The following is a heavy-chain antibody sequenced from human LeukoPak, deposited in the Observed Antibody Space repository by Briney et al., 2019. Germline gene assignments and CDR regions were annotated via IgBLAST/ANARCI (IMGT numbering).Heavy chain of an antibody. CDR2: IYYSGST. Sequence: SETLSLTCTVSGGSISGYYWSWLRQPPGKGLEWIGYIYYSGSTNYNPSLKSRVTISVDTSKNQFSLKLSSVTAADTAVYYCARSPYCGGDCPEPGYWGQGTLVTVSS. D-gene: IGHD2-21*02. V-gene: IGHV4-59*12. J-gene: IGHJ4*02. CDR3: ARSPYCGGDCPEPGY. CDR1: GGSISGYY.